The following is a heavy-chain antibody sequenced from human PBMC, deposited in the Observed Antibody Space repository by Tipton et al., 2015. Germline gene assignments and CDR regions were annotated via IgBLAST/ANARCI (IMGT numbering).Heavy chain of an antibody. J-gene: IGHJ4*02. V-gene: IGHV3-30*18. CDR1: GFTFSTYG. CDR3: AKPRGDEGVWKISFFYY. Sequence: SLRLSCAASGFTFSTYGMHWVRQAPGKGLEWVAVISYDGSNKHYVDSVKGRFTISRDNSKNTLYLQMNSLRAEDTAVYYCAKPRGDEGVWKISFFYYWGQGTLVTVSS. CDR2: ISYDGSNK. D-gene: IGHD1-1*01.